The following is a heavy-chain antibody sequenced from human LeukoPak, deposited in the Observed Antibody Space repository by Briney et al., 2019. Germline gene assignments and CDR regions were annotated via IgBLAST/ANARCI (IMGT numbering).Heavy chain of an antibody. D-gene: IGHD2-2*01. V-gene: IGHV3-13*01. CDR2: IGTAGDT. CDR1: GFTFSSYD. CDR3: ARGLGCSSTSCRKLETLFDY. Sequence: GGSLRLSWAASGFTFSSYDMHWVRQAKGKGLEWVSAIGTAGDTYYPGSVKGRFTISRENAKNSLYLQMNSLRAGDTAVYYCARGLGCSSTSCRKLETLFDYWGQGTLVTVSS. J-gene: IGHJ4*02.